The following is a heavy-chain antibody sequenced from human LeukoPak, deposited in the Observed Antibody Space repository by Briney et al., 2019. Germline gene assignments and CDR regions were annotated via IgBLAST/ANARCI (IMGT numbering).Heavy chain of an antibody. J-gene: IGHJ6*02. V-gene: IGHV3-53*01. Sequence: PGGSLRLSCAASGFTVSSNYMSWVRQAPGKGLEWVSVIYSGGSTYYADSVKGRFTISRDNSKNTLYLQMNSLRAEDTAVYYCAKGLSYYYYYGMDVWGQGTTVTVSS. CDR2: IYSGGST. CDR3: AKGLSYYYYYGMDV. CDR1: GFTVSSNY.